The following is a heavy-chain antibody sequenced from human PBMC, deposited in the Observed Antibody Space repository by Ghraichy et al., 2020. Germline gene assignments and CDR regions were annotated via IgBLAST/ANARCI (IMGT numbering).Heavy chain of an antibody. J-gene: IGHJ6*02. D-gene: IGHD3-10*01. CDR3: ARENVVQGVIITLSYYYGMDV. V-gene: IGHV3-7*01. CDR1: GFTFSSYW. Sequence: GGSLRLSCAASGFTFSSYWMSWVRQAPGKGLEWVANIKQDGSEKYYVDSVKGRFTISRDNAKNSLYLQMNSLRAEDTAVYYCARENVVQGVIITLSYYYGMDVWGQGTTVTVSS. CDR2: IKQDGSEK.